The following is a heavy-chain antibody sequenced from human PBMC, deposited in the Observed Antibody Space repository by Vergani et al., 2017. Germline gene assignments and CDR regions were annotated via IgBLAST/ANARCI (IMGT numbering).Heavy chain of an antibody. V-gene: IGHV3-9*01. CDR1: GFTFDDYA. CDR3: AKDINPGGGSYYFDY. D-gene: IGHD1-26*01. Sequence: EVQLVESGGDLVQPGRSLRLSCAASGFTFDDYAMHWVRQAPGKGLEWVSGISWNSGSIGYADSVKGRFTISRDNAKNSLYLQMNSLRAEDTALYYCAKDINPGGGSYYFDYWGQGTLVTVSS. J-gene: IGHJ4*02. CDR2: ISWNSGSI.